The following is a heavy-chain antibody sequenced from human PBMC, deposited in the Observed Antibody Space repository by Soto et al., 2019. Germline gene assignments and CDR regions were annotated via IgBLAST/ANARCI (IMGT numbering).Heavy chain of an antibody. Sequence: QVQLVQSGAEVKKPGASVKVSCKASGYTFTGYYIHWVRQAPGQGLEWMGWINPNSGGTNYAQRVQARVTMTRDASISTAYIELRGLISHDTAVYYCAPRRGGYSSNCNRGFDYWCQGTLFNVSS. CDR2: INPNSGGT. CDR1: GYTFTGYY. CDR3: APRRGGYSSNCNRGFDY. V-gene: IGHV1-2*02. J-gene: IGHJ4*02. D-gene: IGHD6-19*01.